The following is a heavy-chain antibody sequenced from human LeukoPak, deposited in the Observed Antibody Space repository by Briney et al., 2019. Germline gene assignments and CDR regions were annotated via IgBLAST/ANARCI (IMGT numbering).Heavy chain of an antibody. CDR1: GFTFSTCG. V-gene: IGHV3-33*01. J-gene: IGHJ3*02. Sequence: GGSLRLSCAASGFTFSTCGMHWVRQAPGKGPEWVAVIWYDGSNKYYADSVKGRFTITRDNSKNTLFLQMNSLRAEDTAVYYCVRASGPFDIWGQGTMVTVSS. CDR2: IWYDGSNK. CDR3: VRASGPFDI. D-gene: IGHD3-10*01.